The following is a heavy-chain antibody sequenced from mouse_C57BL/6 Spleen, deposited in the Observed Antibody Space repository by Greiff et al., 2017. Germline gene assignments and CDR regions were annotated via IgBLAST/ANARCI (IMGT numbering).Heavy chain of an antibody. D-gene: IGHD2-3*01. J-gene: IGHJ2*01. CDR2: IHPNSGST. Sequence: QVQLQQPGAELVKPGASVKLSCKASGYTFTSYWMHWVKQRPGQGLEWIGMIHPNSGSTNYHEKFKSKATLPVDKSSSTAYLQLSSLTSEDSAVYYCARAGADGYFPYYVDYWGQGTTLTVSS. V-gene: IGHV1-64*01. CDR1: GYTFTSYW. CDR3: ARAGADGYFPYYVDY.